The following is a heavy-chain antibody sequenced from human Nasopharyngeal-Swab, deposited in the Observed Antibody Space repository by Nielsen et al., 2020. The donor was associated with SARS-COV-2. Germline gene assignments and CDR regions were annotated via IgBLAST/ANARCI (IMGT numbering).Heavy chain of an antibody. Sequence: AAKVSSKASRGTFSRYTCSWVRQAPGQELEWMGGSIPIFGTANYAQTFQGRIKITADESTSTAYMELSSRRSEDPAVYYCASVRGDILTGSYYYYYMDVWGKGTTVTVSS. J-gene: IGHJ6*03. CDR2: SIPIFGTA. D-gene: IGHD3-9*01. V-gene: IGHV1-69*13. CDR3: ASVRGDILTGSYYYYYMDV. CDR1: RGTFSRYT.